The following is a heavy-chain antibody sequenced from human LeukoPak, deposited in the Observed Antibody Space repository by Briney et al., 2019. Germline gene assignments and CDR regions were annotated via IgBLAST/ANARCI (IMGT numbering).Heavy chain of an antibody. V-gene: IGHV4-59*01. J-gene: IGHJ5*02. CDR1: GGSFSSYY. D-gene: IGHD3-10*01. Sequence: PSETLSLTCTVSGGSFSSYYWSWIRQSPGKGLECIGYIHYTGSTNYKPSLKSRVTISVETSKNQFSLKLKSVTAADTAVYYCARGGYYGSGNDFRFDPWGQGTLVTVSS. CDR2: IHYTGST. CDR3: ARGGYYGSGNDFRFDP.